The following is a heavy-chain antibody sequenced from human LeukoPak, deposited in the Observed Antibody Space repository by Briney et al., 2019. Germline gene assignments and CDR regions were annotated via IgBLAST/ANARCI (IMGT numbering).Heavy chain of an antibody. J-gene: IGHJ4*02. V-gene: IGHV4-39*07. Sequence: ASETLSLTCTVSGGSITSTSYYWGWIRQPPGKGLEWIGSIYHSGSTYYNPSLKSRVTISVDTSKNQFSLKLSSVTAADTAVYYCARGLYCSGGSCYRNFDYWGQGTLVTVSS. CDR1: GGSITSTSYY. D-gene: IGHD2-15*01. CDR2: IYHSGST. CDR3: ARGLYCSGGSCYRNFDY.